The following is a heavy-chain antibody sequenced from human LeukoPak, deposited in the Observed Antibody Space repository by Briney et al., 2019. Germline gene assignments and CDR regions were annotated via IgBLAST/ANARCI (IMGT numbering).Heavy chain of an antibody. CDR1: GGSISSYY. CDR2: IYTSGST. Sequence: SSETLSLTCTVPGGSISSYYWSWIRQPAGKGLEWIGRIYTSGSTNYNPSLKSRVTMSVDTSKNQFSLKLNSVTVADTAVYYCARVGGITMIVVLITDAFDIWGQGTMVTVSS. CDR3: ARVGGITMIVVLITDAFDI. D-gene: IGHD3-22*01. V-gene: IGHV4-4*07. J-gene: IGHJ3*02.